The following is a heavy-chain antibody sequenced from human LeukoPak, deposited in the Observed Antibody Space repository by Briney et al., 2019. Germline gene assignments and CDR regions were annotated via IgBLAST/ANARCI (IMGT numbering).Heavy chain of an antibody. CDR2: INHSGST. V-gene: IGHV4-34*01. CDR3: ARYFDTSAYHYHFDY. Sequence: PSETLSLTCAVYGGSFSGYYWSWIRQPPGKGLEWIGEINHSGSTNYNPSLKSRVTISVDTSKNQFSLKLSSVTAADTAVYYCARYFDTSAYHYHFDYWGQGTLVTVSS. D-gene: IGHD3-22*01. J-gene: IGHJ4*02. CDR1: GGSFSGYY.